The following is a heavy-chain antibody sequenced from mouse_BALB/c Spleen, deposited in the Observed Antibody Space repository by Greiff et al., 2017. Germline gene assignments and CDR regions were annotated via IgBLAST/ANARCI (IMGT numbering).Heavy chain of an antibody. D-gene: IGHD1-1*01. CDR3: ARRGYYGSNYDYLGY. CDR1: GYTFTDYY. J-gene: IGHJ2*01. V-gene: IGHV1-77*01. Sequence: VKVVESGAELARPGASVKLSCKASGYTFTDYYLSWVKQRTGQGLEWIGEIYPGSGTTYYNEKFKGKATLTADKSSSTVFMQLTSLTSDDSAVYCCARRGYYGSNYDYLGYGGQGTTRTGSS. CDR2: IYPGSGTT.